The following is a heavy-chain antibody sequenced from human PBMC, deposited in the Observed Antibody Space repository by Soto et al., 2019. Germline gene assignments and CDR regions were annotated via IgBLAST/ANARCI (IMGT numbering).Heavy chain of an antibody. CDR2: VYYSGGA. J-gene: IGHJ4*02. D-gene: IGHD2-15*01. Sequence: SYTLSISCAVCGDSVNITSYYLSLNHQPPGKGLEFIGSVYYSGGAYYSPSLKSRVTVSVDTSKNQLSLRVNSVTAADTAVYYCLRVVEAATRHTDSDFWGQGILVTVSS. V-gene: IGHV4-39*01. CDR1: GDSVNITSYY. CDR3: LRVVEAATRHTDSDF.